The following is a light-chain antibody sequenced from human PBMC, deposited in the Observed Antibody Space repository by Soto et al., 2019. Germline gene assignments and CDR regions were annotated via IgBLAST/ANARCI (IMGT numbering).Light chain of an antibody. Sequence: DIQMTQSPSTLSASVGDRVTITCRASQSISSWLAWYQQKPGKAPKLLIYKASSLESGVPSRFSGSGSGTESPLTISILHHDDFATYYHQQYNSYFCTFGQGTKVEIK. CDR1: QSISSW. V-gene: IGKV1-5*03. J-gene: IGKJ1*01. CDR3: QQYNSYFCT. CDR2: KAS.